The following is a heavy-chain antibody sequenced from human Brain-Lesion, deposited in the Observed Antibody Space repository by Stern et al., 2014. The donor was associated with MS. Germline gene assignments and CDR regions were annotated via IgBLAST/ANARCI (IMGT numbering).Heavy chain of an antibody. J-gene: IGHJ1*01. CDR2: IKEDGSEK. V-gene: IGHV3-7*01. Sequence: EDQLVESVGGLVQPGGSLRLSCTASGFTFNSYWMSWVRQAPGKGLEWVANIKEDGSEKYYVESVKGRFTVSRDNAKNSMYLQMNSLRVDDTATYYCARIGYSSSWYSPVGFFQHWGQGTLVTVSS. CDR3: ARIGYSSSWYSPVGFFQH. CDR1: GFTFNSYW. D-gene: IGHD6-13*01.